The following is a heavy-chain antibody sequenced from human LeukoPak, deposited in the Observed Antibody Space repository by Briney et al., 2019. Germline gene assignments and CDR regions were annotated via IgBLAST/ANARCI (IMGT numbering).Heavy chain of an antibody. V-gene: IGHV3-30*02. CDR3: AKDDYGDYPLFDY. CDR2: IRYDGSNK. Sequence: GGSLRLSCAASGFTFSSYGMHWVRPAPGKGLGWVAFIRYDGSNKYYADSVKGRFTISRDNSKNTLYLQMNSLRAEDTAVYYCAKDDYGDYPLFDYWGQGTLVTVSS. J-gene: IGHJ4*02. CDR1: GFTFSSYG. D-gene: IGHD4-17*01.